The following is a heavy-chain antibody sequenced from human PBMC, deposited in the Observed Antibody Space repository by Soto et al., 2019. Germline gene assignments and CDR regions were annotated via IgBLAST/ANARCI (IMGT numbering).Heavy chain of an antibody. V-gene: IGHV3-9*01. J-gene: IGHJ3*02. CDR2: ISWNSGSI. CDR1: GFTFDDYA. Sequence: EVQLVESGGGLVQPGRSLRLSCAASGFTFDDYAMHWVRQAPGKGLEWGSGISWNSGSIGYADSVKGRFTISRDNAKNSLYLQMNSLRAEDTALYSCAKDLYAFDIWGQGTMVTVSS. CDR3: AKDLYAFDI.